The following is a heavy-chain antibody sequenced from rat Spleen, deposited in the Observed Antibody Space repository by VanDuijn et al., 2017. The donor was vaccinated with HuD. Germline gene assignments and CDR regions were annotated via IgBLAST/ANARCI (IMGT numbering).Heavy chain of an antibody. CDR3: TRGEGAY. Sequence: EVQLVESGGGLVQPGRSLKLSCAASGFTFSNYYMAWVRQAPTKGLEWVATITFDGASTYYRDSVKGRFTISRDNAKSTLYLQLDSLRSEDTATYYCTRGEGAYWGQGVMVTVSS. J-gene: IGHJ2*01. CDR1: GFTFSNYY. V-gene: IGHV5-29*01. D-gene: IGHD4-2*01. CDR2: ITFDGAST.